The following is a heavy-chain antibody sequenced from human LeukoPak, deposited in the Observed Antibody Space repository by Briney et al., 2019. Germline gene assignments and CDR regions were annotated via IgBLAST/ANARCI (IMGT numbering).Heavy chain of an antibody. D-gene: IGHD6-13*01. CDR3: ASQIAAAIDY. Sequence: PSETLSLTRTVSGGSISSSSYYWGWIRQPPGKGLEWIGSIYYSGSTYYNPSLKSRVTISVDTSKNQFSLKLSSVTAADTAVYYCASQIAAAIDYWGQGTLVTVSS. CDR1: GGSISSSSYY. CDR2: IYYSGST. V-gene: IGHV4-39*01. J-gene: IGHJ4*02.